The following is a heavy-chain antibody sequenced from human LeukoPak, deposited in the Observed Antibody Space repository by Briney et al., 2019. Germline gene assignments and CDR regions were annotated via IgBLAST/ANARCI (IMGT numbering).Heavy chain of an antibody. Sequence: GGSLRLSCAASGFTFSSYSMNWVRQAPGKGLEWVAVISYDGSNKYYADSVKGRFTFSRDNSKNTLYLQMNSLRAEDTAVYYCAKEYCSNSVCHSLDYWGQGTLVTVSS. J-gene: IGHJ4*02. CDR2: ISYDGSNK. CDR3: AKEYCSNSVCHSLDY. V-gene: IGHV3-30*18. D-gene: IGHD2-8*01. CDR1: GFTFSSYS.